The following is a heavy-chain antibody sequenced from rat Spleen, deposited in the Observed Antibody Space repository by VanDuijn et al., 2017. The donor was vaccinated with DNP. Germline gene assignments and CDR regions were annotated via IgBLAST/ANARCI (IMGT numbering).Heavy chain of an antibody. CDR1: GLTFTNYG. CDR2: ISPNGINA. Sequence: EVQLVESGGGLVQPGGSLKLSCAVSGLTFTNYGMAWVRQAPAKGLEWVAVISPNGINAHYRDSVRGRFTISRDNAKSSLYLQMDSLRSEDTATYYCTWGNVDAWGQGTSVTVSS. V-gene: IGHV5-27*01. J-gene: IGHJ4*01. CDR3: TWGNVDA.